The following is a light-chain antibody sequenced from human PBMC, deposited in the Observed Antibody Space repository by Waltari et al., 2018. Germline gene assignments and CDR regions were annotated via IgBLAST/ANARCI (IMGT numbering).Light chain of an antibody. J-gene: IGKJ1*01. V-gene: IGKV3-20*01. CDR2: DAS. CDR3: QKYGTRPAT. CDR1: QSVSRT. Sequence: EIVLTQSPGTLSLSPGERATLSCSASQSVSRTLAWYQQKPGQAPRLLIYDASSRATGIPDRCSGSGSGTDFSLTISRLEPEDFAVYYCQKYGTRPATFGQGTKVEVK.